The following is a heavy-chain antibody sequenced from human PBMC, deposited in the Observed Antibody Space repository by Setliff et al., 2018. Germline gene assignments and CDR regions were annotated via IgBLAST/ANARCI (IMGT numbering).Heavy chain of an antibody. D-gene: IGHD1-26*01. J-gene: IGHJ4*02. CDR1: GFTFSSYS. V-gene: IGHV3-48*01. CDR3: ARDRGSGSYFLGYFDY. Sequence: PGGSLRLSCAASGFTFSSYSMNWVRQAPGKGLEWVSYISSCSSTIYYADSVKGRFTISRDNAKNSLYLQMNSLRAEDTAVYYCARDRGSGSYFLGYFDYWGQGTLVTVSS. CDR2: ISSCSSTI.